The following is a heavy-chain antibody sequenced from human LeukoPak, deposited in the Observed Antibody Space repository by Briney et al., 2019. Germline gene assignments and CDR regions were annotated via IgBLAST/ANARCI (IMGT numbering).Heavy chain of an antibody. CDR1: GGSISSSSYY. D-gene: IGHD3-22*01. J-gene: IGHJ4*02. CDR3: ARGSYDSSGYYPTGY. V-gene: IGHV4-39*01. CDR2: IYYSGST. Sequence: SETLSLTCTVSGGSISSSSYYWGWIRQPPGKGLEWIGSIYYSGSTYYNPSLKSRVTISVDTSKNQFSLKLSSVTAADTAVYYCARGSYDSSGYYPTGYWGQGTLVTVSS.